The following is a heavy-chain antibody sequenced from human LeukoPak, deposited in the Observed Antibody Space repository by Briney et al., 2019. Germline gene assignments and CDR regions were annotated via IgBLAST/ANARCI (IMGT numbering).Heavy chain of an antibody. Sequence: SETLSLTCTVSGGSISTYYWSWIRQPPGKGLEWIGYIYYSGNTIYNSSLKSRVTISVDTSKNQFSLKLSSVTAADTAVYYCASAGYSSGWHPFWGQGTLVTVSS. CDR1: GGSISTYY. CDR3: ASAGYSSGWHPF. D-gene: IGHD6-19*01. CDR2: IYYSGNT. V-gene: IGHV4-59*12. J-gene: IGHJ4*02.